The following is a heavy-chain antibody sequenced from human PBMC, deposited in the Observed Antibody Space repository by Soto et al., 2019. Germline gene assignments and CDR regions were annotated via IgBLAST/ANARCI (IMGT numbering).Heavy chain of an antibody. CDR1: GFTFGDYA. J-gene: IGHJ4*02. D-gene: IGHD3-9*01. V-gene: IGHV3-49*03. CDR2: IRSKAYGGTT. Sequence: PGVSLRLSCTAAGFTFGDYAMSWFRQDPGKGLEWVGFIRSKAYGGTTEYAASVKGRFTISSDDSKSIAYLQMNSLKTEDTAVYYCIPDRGPNDNFDYWGQGTLVTVSS. CDR3: IPDRGPNDNFDY.